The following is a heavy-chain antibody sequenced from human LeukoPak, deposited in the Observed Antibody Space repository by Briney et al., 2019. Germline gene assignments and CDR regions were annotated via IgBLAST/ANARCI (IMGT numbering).Heavy chain of an antibody. CDR2: IWYDGSNK. V-gene: IGHV3-33*03. J-gene: IGHJ6*02. Sequence: PGGSLRLSCAASGFTFSSYGMHWVRQAPGKGLEWVAVIWYDGSNKYYADSVKGRFTISRDNAKNSLYLQMNSLRAEDTALYYCAKLTQTGNYYYYGMDVWGQGTTVTVSS. CDR1: GFTFSSYG. D-gene: IGHD7-27*01. CDR3: AKLTQTGNYYYYGMDV.